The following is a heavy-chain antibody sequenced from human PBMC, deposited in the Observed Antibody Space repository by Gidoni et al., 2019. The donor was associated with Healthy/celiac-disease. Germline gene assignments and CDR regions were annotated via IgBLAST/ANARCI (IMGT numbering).Heavy chain of an antibody. CDR1: GGHISSYY. V-gene: IGHV4-59*01. Sequence: QVQLQESGPGLVKPSETLSLTCTAAGGHISSYYWSWFRQPPGKGLEWIGYISYSGSTNYKPSLKSRVTISVDTSKNQFSLKLSSVTAADTAVYYCARAKNYYGSGSYYNLLDYWGQGTLVTVSS. CDR3: ARAKNYYGSGSYYNLLDY. D-gene: IGHD3-10*01. CDR2: ISYSGST. J-gene: IGHJ4*02.